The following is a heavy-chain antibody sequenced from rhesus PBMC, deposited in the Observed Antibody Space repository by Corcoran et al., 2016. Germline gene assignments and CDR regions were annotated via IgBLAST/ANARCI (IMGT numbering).Heavy chain of an antibody. D-gene: IGHD6-31*01. V-gene: IGHV4-122*02. Sequence: QVQLQESGPGLVKPSETLSLTCAVSGYSISSGYYWSWIPQPPGKGLEWIGYITYSGSTSYNPSLKSRVTISRDTSKNQFSLKLSSVTAADTAVYYCARERLAAAGLYFDYWGQGVLVTVSS. J-gene: IGHJ4*01. CDR1: GYSISSGYY. CDR3: ARERLAAAGLYFDY. CDR2: ITYSGST.